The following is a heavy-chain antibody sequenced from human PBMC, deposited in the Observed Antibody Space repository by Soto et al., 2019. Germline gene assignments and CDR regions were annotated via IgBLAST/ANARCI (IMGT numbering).Heavy chain of an antibody. CDR2: ISSSGSTI. CDR1: GFTFSSYE. Sequence: LRLSCAASGFTFSSYEMNWVRQAPGKGLEWVSYISSSGSTIYYADSVKGRFTISRDNAKNSLYLQMNSLRAEDTAVYYCAREGGGERATGLNYYGMDVWGQGTTVTV. V-gene: IGHV3-48*03. J-gene: IGHJ6*02. D-gene: IGHD3-16*01. CDR3: AREGGGERATGLNYYGMDV.